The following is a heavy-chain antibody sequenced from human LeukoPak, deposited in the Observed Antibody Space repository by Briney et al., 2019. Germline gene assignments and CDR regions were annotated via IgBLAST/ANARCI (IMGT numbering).Heavy chain of an antibody. CDR2: INPTVGDT. CDR3: ARYGFSTVWQGGWHAFDI. J-gene: IGHJ3*02. V-gene: IGHV1-46*01. D-gene: IGHD6-13*01. CDR1: GYTLTSYY. Sequence: ASVKVSCKASGYTLTSYYMHWVRQAPGQGLEWMGIINPTVGDTIYAQKFQGRVTMTRDMSTSTVYMELSNPRSDDTAVYYCARYGFSTVWQGGWHAFDIWGQGTMVTVSS.